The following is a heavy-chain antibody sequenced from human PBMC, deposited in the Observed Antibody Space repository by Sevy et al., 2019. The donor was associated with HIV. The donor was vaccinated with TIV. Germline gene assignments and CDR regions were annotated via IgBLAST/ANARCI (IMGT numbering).Heavy chain of an antibody. CDR2: IRSETGGGTT. CDR1: GLSFSNAW. V-gene: IGHV3-15*01. Sequence: GGSLRLSCAASGLSFSNAWMAWARQAPGKGLEWVGRIRSETGGGTTDFAAFAKGKLTISSDDPNNTLYLQMNSLITEDTAVYYCAIDDLQEGMIVVAFEKWGLGTLVTVSS. D-gene: IGHD3-22*01. J-gene: IGHJ4*02. CDR3: AIDDLQEGMIVVAFEK.